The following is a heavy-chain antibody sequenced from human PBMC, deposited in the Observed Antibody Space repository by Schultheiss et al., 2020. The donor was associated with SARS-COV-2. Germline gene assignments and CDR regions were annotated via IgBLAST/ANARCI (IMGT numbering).Heavy chain of an antibody. J-gene: IGHJ4*02. CDR2: ISGDGGST. CDR3: AREARDGYA. D-gene: IGHD5-24*01. CDR1: GFSFSNYG. Sequence: GGSLRLSCAAFGFSFSNYGMNWVRQAPGMGLEWVSAISGDGGSTYFADSVKGRFTISRDNSKNTLYLQMNSLRVEDTAVYSCAREARDGYAWGQGILVTVSS. V-gene: IGHV3-23*01.